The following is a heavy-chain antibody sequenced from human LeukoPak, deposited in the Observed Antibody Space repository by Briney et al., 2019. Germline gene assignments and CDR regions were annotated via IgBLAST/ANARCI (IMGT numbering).Heavy chain of an antibody. CDR3: ASDRVATMPPNCFDP. Sequence: ASVTVSCKASDYTFTGYYMHWVRQAPGQGLEWMGWINPNSGGTNYAQKFQGRVTMTRDTSISTAYMELSRLRSDDTAVYYCASDRVATMPPNCFDPWGQGTLVTVSS. D-gene: IGHD5-12*01. V-gene: IGHV1-2*02. CDR2: INPNSGGT. J-gene: IGHJ5*02. CDR1: DYTFTGYY.